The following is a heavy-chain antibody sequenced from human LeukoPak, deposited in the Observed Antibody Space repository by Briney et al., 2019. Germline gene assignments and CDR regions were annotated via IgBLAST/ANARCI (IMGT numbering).Heavy chain of an antibody. J-gene: IGHJ4*01. CDR1: GYTFTGYY. V-gene: IGHV1-2*02. Sequence: ASVKVSCKASGYTFTGYYMHWVRQAPGQGLEWMGWINPDSGGTNYAQKFQGRITMTRDTSISTVYMELSRLRSDDTAVFYCTRGGSGDYWGQGTLVTVSS. CDR2: INPDSGGT. D-gene: IGHD2-15*01. CDR3: TRGGSGDY.